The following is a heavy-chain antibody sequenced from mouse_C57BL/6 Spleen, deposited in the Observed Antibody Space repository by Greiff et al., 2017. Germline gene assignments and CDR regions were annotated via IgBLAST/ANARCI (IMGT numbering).Heavy chain of an antibody. CDR2: ISSGGSYT. J-gene: IGHJ4*01. Sequence: EVKLMESGGDLVKPGGSLKLSCAASGFTFSSYGMSWVRQTPDTRLEWVATISSGGSYTYYPDSVKGRFTISRDNAKNTLYLQMSSLKSEDTAMYYCARPTTGYAMDYWGQGTSVTVSS. V-gene: IGHV5-6*01. CDR1: GFTFSSYG. D-gene: IGHD1-1*01. CDR3: ARPTTGYAMDY.